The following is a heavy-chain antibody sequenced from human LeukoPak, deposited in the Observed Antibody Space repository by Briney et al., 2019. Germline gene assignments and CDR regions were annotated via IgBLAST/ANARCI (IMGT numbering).Heavy chain of an antibody. J-gene: IGHJ4*02. CDR3: ARDLEGQWLVFDY. D-gene: IGHD6-19*01. V-gene: IGHV3-21*01. CDR2: ISSSSSYI. Sequence: PGGSLRLSCAASGFTFSSYSMNWVRQAPGKGLEWVSSISSSSSYIYYADSVKGRFTISRDNAKNSLYLQMNSLRAEDTAVYYCARDLEGQWLVFDYWGQGTLVTVSS. CDR1: GFTFSSYS.